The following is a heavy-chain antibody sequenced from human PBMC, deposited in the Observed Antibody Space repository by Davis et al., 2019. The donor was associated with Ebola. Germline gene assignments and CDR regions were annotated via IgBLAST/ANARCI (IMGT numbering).Heavy chain of an antibody. Sequence: PGGSLRLSCAASGFTFSSYSMNWVRQAPGKGLEWVSYISSSSSTIYYADSVKGRFTISRDNAKNSLYLQMNSLRAEDTAVYYCARDGVDYDYVWGSYRSETAFDIWGQGTMVTVSS. CDR1: GFTFSSYS. CDR3: ARDGVDYDYVWGSYRSETAFDI. CDR2: ISSSSSTI. J-gene: IGHJ3*02. D-gene: IGHD3-16*02. V-gene: IGHV3-48*04.